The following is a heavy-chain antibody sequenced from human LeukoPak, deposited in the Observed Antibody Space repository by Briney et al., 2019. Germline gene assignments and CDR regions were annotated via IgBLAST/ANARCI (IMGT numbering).Heavy chain of an antibody. J-gene: IGHJ4*02. CDR3: ATGSGTYSPDY. D-gene: IGHD3-10*01. CDR1: GYTFTGQY. V-gene: IGHV1-2*02. CDR2: INPNSDGA. Sequence: ASVKVSCKASGYTFTGQYLHWVRQAPGQGLEWMGWINPNSDGANYAQKFQGRVTLARDTSISTAYMELSRLRSDDAAVYYCATGSGTYSPDYWGQGTLVTLSS.